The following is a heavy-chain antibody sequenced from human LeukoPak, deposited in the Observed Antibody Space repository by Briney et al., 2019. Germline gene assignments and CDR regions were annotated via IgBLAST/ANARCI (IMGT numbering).Heavy chain of an antibody. CDR3: AKVQFLCSGGSCYLYYFDY. CDR2: IYYSGGT. D-gene: IGHD2-15*01. Sequence: SETLSLTCTVSGGSVSSGSYYWSWIRQPPGKGLEWIGYIYYSGGTNYNPPLKSRVTISVDTSKNQFSLKLSSVTAADTAVYYCAKVQFLCSGGSCYLYYFDYWGQGTLVTVSS. V-gene: IGHV4-61*01. J-gene: IGHJ4*02. CDR1: GGSVSSGSYY.